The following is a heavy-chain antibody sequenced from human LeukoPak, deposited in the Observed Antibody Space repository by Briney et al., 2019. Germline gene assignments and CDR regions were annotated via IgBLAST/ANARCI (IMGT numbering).Heavy chain of an antibody. CDR1: GFSLSGYW. V-gene: IGHV3-7*01. J-gene: IGHJ4*02. CDR3: ARGGYSFDY. D-gene: IGHD5-18*01. CDR2: LHADGVEQ. Sequence: GGSLRLSCAASGFSLSGYWMTWVRQAPGKGLEWVARLHADGVEQNYVDSVTGRFTMSRDNAKNSLDLQMNSLRVEDTADYYCARGGYSFDYLGQGTLVAVSS.